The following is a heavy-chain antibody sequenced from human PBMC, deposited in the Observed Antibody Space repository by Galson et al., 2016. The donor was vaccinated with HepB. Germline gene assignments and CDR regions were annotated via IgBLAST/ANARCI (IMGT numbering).Heavy chain of an antibody. Sequence: SLRLSCAASGFTFSNAWMSWVRQAPGKGLEWVGRIKSKSDGGTREYAAPLKGRFTISRDDSKNTLHLQVNSLKSEDTAVYYCGVFQGYPFDYWGQGTLVTVSS. CDR3: GVFQGYPFDY. V-gene: IGHV3-15*01. CDR2: IKSKSDGGTR. CDR1: GFTFSNAW. D-gene: IGHD1-1*01. J-gene: IGHJ4*02.